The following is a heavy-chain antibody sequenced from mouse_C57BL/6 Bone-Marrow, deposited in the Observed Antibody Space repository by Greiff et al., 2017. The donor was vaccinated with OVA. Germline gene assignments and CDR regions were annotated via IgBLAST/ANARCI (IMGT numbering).Heavy chain of an antibody. CDR3: AGAPSWGFSAWFAY. CDR1: GFSLTSYG. Sequence: QVQLQQSGPGLVQPSQSLSITCTVSGFSLTSYGVHWVRQSPGKGLEWLGVIWSGGSTDYNAAFISRLSISKDNSKSQVFFKMNSLQADDTAIYYWAGAPSWGFSAWFAYWGQGALVTVSA. D-gene: IGHD4-1*01. J-gene: IGHJ3*01. V-gene: IGHV2-2*01. CDR2: IWSGGST.